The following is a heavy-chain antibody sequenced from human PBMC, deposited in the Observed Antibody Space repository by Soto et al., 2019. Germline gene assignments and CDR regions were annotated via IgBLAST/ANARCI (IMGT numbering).Heavy chain of an antibody. D-gene: IGHD1-26*01. V-gene: IGHV3-23*01. Sequence: TGGSLRLSCAASGFTFSSYAMSWVRQAPGKGLEWVSAISGSGGSTYYADSVKGRFTISRDNSKNTLYLQMNSLRAEDTAVYYCAKGAKGPRGASGSYLFDYWGQGTLVTVSS. CDR2: ISGSGGST. CDR1: GFTFSSYA. CDR3: AKGAKGPRGASGSYLFDY. J-gene: IGHJ4*02.